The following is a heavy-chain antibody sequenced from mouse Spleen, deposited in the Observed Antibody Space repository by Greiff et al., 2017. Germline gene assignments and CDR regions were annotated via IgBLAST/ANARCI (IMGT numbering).Heavy chain of an antibody. CDR1: GFTFSSYG. Sequence: EVQGVESGGDLVKPGGSLKLSCAASGFTFSSYGMSWVRQTPDKRLEWVATISSGGSYTYYPDSVKGRFTISRDNAKNTLYLQMSSLKSEDTAMFYCARQGDWYFDVWGTGTTVTVSS. CDR2: ISSGGSYT. V-gene: IGHV5-6*01. CDR3: ARQGDWYFDV. J-gene: IGHJ1*03.